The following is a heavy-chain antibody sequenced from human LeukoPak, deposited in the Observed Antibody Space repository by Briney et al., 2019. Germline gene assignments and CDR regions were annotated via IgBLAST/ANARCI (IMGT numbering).Heavy chain of an antibody. CDR3: AAGYSSGWYKKRGFDY. Sequence: PSETLSLTCAVSGGSISSGGYSWSWIRQPPGKGLEWIGEINHSGSTNYNPSLKSRVTISVDTSKNQFSLKLSSVTAADTAVYYCAAGYSSGWYKKRGFDYWGQGTLVTVSS. D-gene: IGHD6-19*01. J-gene: IGHJ4*02. CDR1: GGSISSGGYS. CDR2: INHSGST. V-gene: IGHV4-34*01.